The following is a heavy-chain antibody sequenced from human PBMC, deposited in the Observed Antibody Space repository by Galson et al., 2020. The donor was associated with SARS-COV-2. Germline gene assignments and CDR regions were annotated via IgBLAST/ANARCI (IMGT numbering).Heavy chain of an antibody. D-gene: IGHD5-12*01. V-gene: IGHV1-18*01. CDR2: ISTYNGDT. CDR3: ARDGQIGYDYRAVGY. Sequence: ASVKVSCKASGYTISTYGISWVRQAPGQGLEGMGWISTYNGDTNYAQKFQGRVTMTTDTSTNTAYMELRSLRSDDTAMYYCARDGQIGYDYRAVGYWGQGTLVTVSS. CDR1: GYTISTYG. J-gene: IGHJ4*02.